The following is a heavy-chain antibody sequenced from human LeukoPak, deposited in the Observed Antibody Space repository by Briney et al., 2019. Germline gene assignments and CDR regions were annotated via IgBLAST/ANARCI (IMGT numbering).Heavy chain of an antibody. CDR3: ARLTVLRAFDI. D-gene: IGHD2/OR15-2a*01. J-gene: IGHJ3*02. CDR1: GGSISSSSYY. Sequence: SETLSPTCTVSGGSISSSSYYWGWIRQPPGKGLEWIGYIYYSGSTNYNPSLKSRVTISVDTSKNQFSLKLSSVTAADTAVYYCARLTVLRAFDIWGQGTMVTVSS. V-gene: IGHV4-61*05. CDR2: IYYSGST.